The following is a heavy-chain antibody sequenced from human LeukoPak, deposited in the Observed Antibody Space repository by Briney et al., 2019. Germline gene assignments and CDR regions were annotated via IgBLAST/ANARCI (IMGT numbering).Heavy chain of an antibody. Sequence: PSETLSLTCTVSGGSIPISTYYWGWVRQPPGKGLEWIGSIYYSGTTKYNPSLKSRVTISVDNSNNKFSLKLSSVAAADTAVYYCARDDGGDYYGSGSYLYWGQGTLVTVSS. D-gene: IGHD3-10*01. CDR2: IYYSGTT. V-gene: IGHV4-39*07. CDR3: ARDDGGDYYGSGSYLY. J-gene: IGHJ4*02. CDR1: GGSIPISTYY.